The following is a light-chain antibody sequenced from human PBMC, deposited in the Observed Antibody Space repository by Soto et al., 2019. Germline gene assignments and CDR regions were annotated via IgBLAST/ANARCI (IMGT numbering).Light chain of an antibody. CDR2: GGS. Sequence: EIVMTQSPATLSVSPGARATLSCRASQSIRSSSLAWYQQKPGQAPRLLIYGGSSRATGIPDRFSGGGSGTDFSLTISSLEPEDFAVYYCQQRSNWPLTFGQGTRLEIK. V-gene: IGKV3D-20*02. CDR3: QQRSNWPLT. CDR1: QSIRSSS. J-gene: IGKJ5*01.